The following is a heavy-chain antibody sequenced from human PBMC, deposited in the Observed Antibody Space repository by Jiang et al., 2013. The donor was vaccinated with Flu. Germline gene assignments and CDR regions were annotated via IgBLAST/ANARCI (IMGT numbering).Heavy chain of an antibody. D-gene: IGHD5-24*01. Sequence: GYTFTSYDINWVRQATGQGLEWMGWMNPNSGNTGYAQKFQGRVTMTRNTSISTAYMELSSLRSEDTAVYYCARGGSGYNKGLSDYWGQGTLVTVSS. J-gene: IGHJ4*02. V-gene: IGHV1-8*01. CDR2: MNPNSGNT. CDR1: GYTFTSYD. CDR3: ARGGSGYNKGLSDY.